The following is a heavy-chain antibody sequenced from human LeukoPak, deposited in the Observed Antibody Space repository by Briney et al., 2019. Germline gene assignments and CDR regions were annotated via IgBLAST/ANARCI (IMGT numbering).Heavy chain of an antibody. CDR1: GGTFSSYA. J-gene: IGHJ5*02. Sequence: SVKVSCKASGGTFSSYAISWVRQAPGQGLEWMGGIIPIFGTANYAQRFQGRVTITADESTSTAYMELSSLRSEDTAVYYCARDRNPSDIVVVPAAIDAGWFDPWGQGTLVTVSS. V-gene: IGHV1-69*13. CDR2: IIPIFGTA. D-gene: IGHD2-2*02. CDR3: ARDRNPSDIVVVPAAIDAGWFDP.